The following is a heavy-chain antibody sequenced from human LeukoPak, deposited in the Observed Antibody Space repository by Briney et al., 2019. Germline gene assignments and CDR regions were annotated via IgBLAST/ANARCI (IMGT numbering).Heavy chain of an antibody. Sequence: GGSLRLSCAASGFTVSSNYMSWVRQAPGKGLEWVAFIRYDGSNKYYADSVKGRFTISGDNSKNTLYLQMNSLRAEDTAVYYCAGMVRGVIWAFDYWGQGTLVTVSS. V-gene: IGHV3-30*02. CDR3: AGMVRGVIWAFDY. J-gene: IGHJ4*02. CDR1: GFTVSSNY. D-gene: IGHD3-10*01. CDR2: IRYDGSNK.